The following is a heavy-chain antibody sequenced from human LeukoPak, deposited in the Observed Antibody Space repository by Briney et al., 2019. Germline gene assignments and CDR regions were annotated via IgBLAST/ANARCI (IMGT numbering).Heavy chain of an antibody. V-gene: IGHV4-39*01. CDR2: IYYSGST. CDR3: ARYGIAARPTDY. CDR1: GGSISSSSYY. D-gene: IGHD6-6*01. J-gene: IGHJ4*02. Sequence: PSETLSLTCTVSGGSISSSSYYWGWIRQPPGKGLEWIGSIYYSGSTYCNPSLKSRVTISVDTSQNQFSLKLSSVTAADTAVYYCARYGIAARPTDYWGQGTPVTVSS.